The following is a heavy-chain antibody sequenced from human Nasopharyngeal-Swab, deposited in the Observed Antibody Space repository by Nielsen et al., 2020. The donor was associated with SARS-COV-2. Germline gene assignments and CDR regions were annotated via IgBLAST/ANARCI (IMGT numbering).Heavy chain of an antibody. CDR2: ISSSSTI. J-gene: IGHJ4*02. V-gene: IGHV3-69-1*01. CDR1: GFTFSSYS. CDR3: ARLSGTHY. D-gene: IGHD1-1*01. Sequence: GGSLRLSCAASGFTFSSYSMNWVRQAPGKGLEWVSSISSSSTIYYADSVKGRFTISRDNAKNSLYLQMNSLRAEDTAVYYCARLSGTHYWGQGTLVTVSS.